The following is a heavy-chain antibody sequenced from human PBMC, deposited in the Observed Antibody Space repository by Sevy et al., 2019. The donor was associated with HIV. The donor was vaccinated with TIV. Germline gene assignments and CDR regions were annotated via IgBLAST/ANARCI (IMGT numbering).Heavy chain of an antibody. V-gene: IGHV1-2*02. J-gene: IGHJ4*02. Sequence: ASLKVSCKASGYTFTGYYMHWVRQAPGQGLEWMGWINPNSGGTNYAQKFQGRVTMTRDTSISTAYMELSRLRSDDTAVYYCARDCRNYYDSSGYYYVDYWGQGTLVTVSS. CDR3: ARDCRNYYDSSGYYYVDY. CDR2: INPNSGGT. D-gene: IGHD3-22*01. CDR1: GYTFTGYY.